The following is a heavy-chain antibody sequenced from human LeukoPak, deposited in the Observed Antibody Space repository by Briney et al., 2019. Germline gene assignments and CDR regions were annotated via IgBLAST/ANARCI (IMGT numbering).Heavy chain of an antibody. CDR3: AKTLTVIVVATDAFDI. CDR2: ISGSDGSS. CDR1: GFTVSSNY. D-gene: IGHD3-22*01. V-gene: IGHV3-23*01. J-gene: IGHJ3*02. Sequence: GGSLRLSCAASGFTVSSNYMSWVRQAPGKGLEWVSSISGSDGSSRYADPVKGRFTLSRDNSKNTMYLQMNSLRAADTAVYYCAKTLTVIVVATDAFDIWGQGTMVTVSS.